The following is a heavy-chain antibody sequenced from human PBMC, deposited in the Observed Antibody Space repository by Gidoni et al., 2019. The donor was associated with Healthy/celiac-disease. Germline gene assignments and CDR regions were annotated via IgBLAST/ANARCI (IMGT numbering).Heavy chain of an antibody. CDR3: ASGLGGYSSSWYDSDFDY. V-gene: IGHV3-30-3*01. Sequence: VQLVESGRGVVQPGRSLSLSCAASGFPFSSYAMPWVRQATGKGLEGVAVISYDGSNKYYEDSVKGRLTISRDNSKNTLYLQMNSLRAEDTAVYYCASGLGGYSSSWYDSDFDYWGQGTLVTVSS. CDR2: ISYDGSNK. J-gene: IGHJ4*02. CDR1: GFPFSSYA. D-gene: IGHD6-13*01.